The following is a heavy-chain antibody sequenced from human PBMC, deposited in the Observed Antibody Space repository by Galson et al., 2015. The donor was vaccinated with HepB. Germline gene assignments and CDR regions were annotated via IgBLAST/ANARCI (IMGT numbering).Heavy chain of an antibody. CDR3: AKEGGYSYVTEAGGYFDY. V-gene: IGHV3-23*01. CDR2: ISGSGGST. J-gene: IGHJ4*02. Sequence: SLRLSCAASGFTFSSYAMSWVRQAPGKGLEWVSAISGSGGSTYYADSVKGRFTISRDNSKNTLYLQMNSLRAEDTAVYYCAKEGGYSYVTEAGGYFDYWGQGTLVTVSS. D-gene: IGHD5-18*01. CDR1: GFTFSSYA.